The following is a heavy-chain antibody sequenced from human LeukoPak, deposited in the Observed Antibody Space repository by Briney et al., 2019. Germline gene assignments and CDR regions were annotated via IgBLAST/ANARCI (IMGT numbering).Heavy chain of an antibody. V-gene: IGHV4-34*01. D-gene: IGHD3-9*01. J-gene: IGHJ5*02. CDR2: INHSGST. Sequence: PAETLSLTCAVYGGYFSGYYWSWIRQPPGKGLEWIGEINHSGSTNYNASLKSQVTLSVDTSKNQFSLKLSSVTAADTAVYYCARVSRGLRYFDWSHIDWFDPWGQGTMVSVSS. CDR3: ARVSRGLRYFDWSHIDWFDP. CDR1: GGYFSGYY.